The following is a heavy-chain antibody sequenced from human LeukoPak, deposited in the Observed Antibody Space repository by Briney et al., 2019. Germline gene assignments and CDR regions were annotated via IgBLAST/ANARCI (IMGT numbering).Heavy chain of an antibody. D-gene: IGHD3-9*01. J-gene: IGHJ6*02. CDR2: IWYDGSNK. Sequence: PGGSLRLSCTASGFTFSSYGMHWVRQAPGKGLEWVAVIWYDGSNKYYANSVKGRFTISRDNSKNTLYLQMNSLRAEDTAVYYCARDHYDIMTGYSYGMDVWGQGTTVTVSS. V-gene: IGHV3-33*08. CDR1: GFTFSSYG. CDR3: ARDHYDIMTGYSYGMDV.